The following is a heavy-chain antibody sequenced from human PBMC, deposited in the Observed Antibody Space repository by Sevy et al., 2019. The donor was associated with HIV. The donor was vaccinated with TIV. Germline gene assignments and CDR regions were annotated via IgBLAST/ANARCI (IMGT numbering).Heavy chain of an antibody. J-gene: IGHJ4*02. CDR3: AKDMASGGGGAYYFDY. D-gene: IGHD3-16*01. Sequence: GGSLRLSCAASGFTFDDHTMHWVRQPPGKGLEWVSLIRWDGGSTYYADSVKGRFTISRDNSKNSLFLQMNSLGAEETALYYCAKDMASGGGGAYYFDYWGQGTLVTVSS. CDR1: GFTFDDHT. CDR2: IRWDGGST. V-gene: IGHV3-43*01.